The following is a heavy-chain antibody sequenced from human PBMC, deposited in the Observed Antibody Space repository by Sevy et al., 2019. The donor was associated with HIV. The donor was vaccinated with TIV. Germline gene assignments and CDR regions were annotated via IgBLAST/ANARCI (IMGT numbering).Heavy chain of an antibody. CDR1: GFTFSSYA. CDR2: ISGSGGST. V-gene: IGHV3-23*01. Sequence: GGSLRLSCAASGFTFSSYAMSWVRQAPGKGLEWVSAISGSGGSTYYADSVKGRFTISRDNSKNTLYLQMNSLRAEDTAVYYCSKDRSPPKDSSVWYVGWFDPWGQATLVTVSS. CDR3: SKDRSPPKDSSVWYVGWFDP. D-gene: IGHD6-19*01. J-gene: IGHJ5*02.